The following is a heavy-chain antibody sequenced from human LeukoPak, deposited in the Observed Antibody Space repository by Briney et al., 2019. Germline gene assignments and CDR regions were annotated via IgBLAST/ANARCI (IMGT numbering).Heavy chain of an antibody. J-gene: IGHJ4*02. CDR2: ISAYNGNT. CDR3: ARDTPTVTTPTHFDY. V-gene: IGHV1-18*04. D-gene: IGHD4-17*01. CDR1: GYTFTGYY. Sequence: GASVKVSCKASGYTFTGYYMHWVRQAPGQGLEWMGWISAYNGNTNYAQKLQGRVTMTTDTSTSTAYMELRSLRSDDTAVYYCARDTPTVTTPTHFDYWGQGTLVTVSS.